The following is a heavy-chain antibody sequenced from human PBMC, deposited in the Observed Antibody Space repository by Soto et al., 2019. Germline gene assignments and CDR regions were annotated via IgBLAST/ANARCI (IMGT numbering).Heavy chain of an antibody. D-gene: IGHD6-19*01. CDR3: AKDRGYSSGWYDYYYYGMDV. CDR1: GFTFSSYG. CDR2: ISYDGSNK. Sequence: ESGGGVVQPGRSLRLSCAASGFTFSSYGMHWVRQAPGKGLEWVAVISYDGSNKYYADSVKGRFTISRDNSKNTLYLQMNSLRAEDTAVYYCAKDRGYSSGWYDYYYYGMDVWGQGTTVTVSS. V-gene: IGHV3-30*18. J-gene: IGHJ6*02.